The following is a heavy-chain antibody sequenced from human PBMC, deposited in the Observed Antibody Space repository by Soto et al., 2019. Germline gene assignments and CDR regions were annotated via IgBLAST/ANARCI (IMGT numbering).Heavy chain of an antibody. CDR2: INAGNGNT. J-gene: IGHJ6*02. CDR1: GYTFTSYA. CDR3: ARDRESIAARPGYYYYGMDV. D-gene: IGHD6-6*01. V-gene: IGHV1-3*01. Sequence: GASVKVSCKASGYTFTSYAMHWVRQAPGQRLERMGWINAGNGNTKYSQKFQGRVTITRDTSASTAYMELSSLRSEDTAVYYCARDRESIAARPGYYYYGMDVWGQGTTVTVSS.